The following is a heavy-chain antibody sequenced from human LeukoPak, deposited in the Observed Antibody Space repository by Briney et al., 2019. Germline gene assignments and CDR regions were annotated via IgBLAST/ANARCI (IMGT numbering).Heavy chain of an antibody. CDR3: AREGSIAAAATRTTSEDYYYGMDV. D-gene: IGHD6-13*01. CDR2: INPSRGST. CDR1: GYTFTSYY. J-gene: IGHJ6*02. V-gene: IGHV1-46*01. Sequence: ASVKVSCKAFGYTFTSYYMHWVRQAPGQGLEWMGIINPSRGSTSYAQKFQGRVTITRDTSTSTVYMELSSLRSEDTAVYYCAREGSIAAAATRTTSEDYYYGMDVWGQGTTVTVSS.